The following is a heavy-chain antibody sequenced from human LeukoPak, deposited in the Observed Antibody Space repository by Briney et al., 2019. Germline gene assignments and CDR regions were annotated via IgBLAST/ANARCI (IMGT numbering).Heavy chain of an antibody. V-gene: IGHV3-21*01. Sequence: PGGSLRLSCVASGFTFSTHTMNWVRQAPGKGLEWVSSISSASTYIYSADSVKGRFTISRDNAKNSLYLQMNSLRAEDTAVYYCARDTDGYSYGLNYFDHWGQGTLVTVSS. CDR1: GFTFSTHT. J-gene: IGHJ4*02. D-gene: IGHD5-18*01. CDR3: ARDTDGYSYGLNYFDH. CDR2: ISSASTYI.